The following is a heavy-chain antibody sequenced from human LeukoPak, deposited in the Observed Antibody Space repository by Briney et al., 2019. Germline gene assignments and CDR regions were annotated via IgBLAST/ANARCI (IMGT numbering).Heavy chain of an antibody. V-gene: IGHV1-24*01. CDR1: GYTLTELS. D-gene: IGHD2-15*01. Sequence: ASVKVSCKVSGYTLTELSMHWVRQAPGKGLEWMGGFDPEDGETIYAQKFQGRVTMTEDTSTDTAYMELSSLRSEDTAVYYCAREDRYCSGGSCYSALDYYYYYYMDVWGKGTTVTVSS. J-gene: IGHJ6*03. CDR3: AREDRYCSGGSCYSALDYYYYYYMDV. CDR2: FDPEDGET.